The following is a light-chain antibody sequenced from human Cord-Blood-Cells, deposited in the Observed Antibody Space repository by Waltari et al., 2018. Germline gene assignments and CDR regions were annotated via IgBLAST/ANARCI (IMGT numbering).Light chain of an antibody. CDR1: SSDVGGYNS. CDR3: SSYTSSSTLEV. CDR2: DVS. Sequence: QSALTQPASVSGSTGQSLTIPCTGTSSDVGGYNSVSCYQPHPGKAPNLLIYDVSNRPSGVSNRFSGSKSGNTASLTISGLQAEDEADYYCSSYTSSSTLEVFGGGTKLTVL. V-gene: IGLV2-14*01. J-gene: IGLJ3*02.